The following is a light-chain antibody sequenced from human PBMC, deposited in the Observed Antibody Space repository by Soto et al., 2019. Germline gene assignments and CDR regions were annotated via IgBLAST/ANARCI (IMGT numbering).Light chain of an antibody. CDR3: QHTYSIPFT. CDR1: QSVSSY. V-gene: IGKV1-39*01. CDR2: AAS. J-gene: IGKJ3*01. Sequence: DIQMTQSPASLSASVADRVTITCRASQSVSSYFNWYHQKPGKAPKLLIYAASSLQSGVPSRFSCSGSGPDFTLTIRSLQPEDFATYYCQHTYSIPFTFSPGTKVHI.